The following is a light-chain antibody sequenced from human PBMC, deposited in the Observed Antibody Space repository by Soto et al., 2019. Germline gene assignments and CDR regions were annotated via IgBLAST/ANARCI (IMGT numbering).Light chain of an antibody. CDR1: QSVLYRSNNQHC. J-gene: IGKJ1*01. Sequence: DIVMTQSPDSLAVSLGERATINCESSQSVLYRSNNQHCLAWYQQKPGQTPKLLIYWAYTRESGVPDRFSGGGSGTDFTLTISGLQAEDVAVYYYQQYCVTPWTFGQGTKVESK. CDR2: WAY. CDR3: QQYCVTPWT. V-gene: IGKV4-1*01.